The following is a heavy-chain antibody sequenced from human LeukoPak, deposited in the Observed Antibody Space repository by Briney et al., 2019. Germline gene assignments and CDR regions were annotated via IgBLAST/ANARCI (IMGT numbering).Heavy chain of an antibody. CDR2: ITPILGIA. CDR1: GDTFNSYI. D-gene: IGHD3-22*01. CDR3: ARARYYYESSGYYDYFVY. Sequence: GASVTVSCKASGDTFNSYIISWVRQAPGRGLEWMGRITPILGIANYAQKFRGRVTITADKSTSTAYMDLSSLRSEDTAVYYCARARYYYESSGYYDYFVYWGQGTLVTVSS. V-gene: IGHV1-69*02. J-gene: IGHJ4*02.